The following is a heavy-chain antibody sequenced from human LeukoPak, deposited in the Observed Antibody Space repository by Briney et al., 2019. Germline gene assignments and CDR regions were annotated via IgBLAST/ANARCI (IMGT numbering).Heavy chain of an antibody. V-gene: IGHV1-2*02. CDR3: ARVELHSSGWPFDY. CDR1: GYTFTGYY. CDR2: ISPNSGGT. D-gene: IGHD6-19*01. J-gene: IGHJ4*02. Sequence: ASVKVSCKASGYTFTGYYMHWVRQAPGQGLEWVGWISPNSGGTNYAQKFQGRVTMTRDTSISTAYMELSRLRSDDTAVYYCARVELHSSGWPFDYWGQGTLVTVSS.